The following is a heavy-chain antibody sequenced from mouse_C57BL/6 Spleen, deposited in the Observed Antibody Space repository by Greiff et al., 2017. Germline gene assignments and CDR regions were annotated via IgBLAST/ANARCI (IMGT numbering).Heavy chain of an antibody. J-gene: IGHJ4*01. CDR1: GFSFNTYA. D-gene: IGHD1-1*01. Sequence: EVQVVESGGGLVQPKGSLKLSCAASGFSFNTYAMNWVRQAPGKGLEWVARIRSKSNNYATYYADSVKDRFTISRDDSESMLYLQMNNLKTEDTAMYYCVRLYYGSSLYAMDYWGQGTSVTVSS. CDR3: VRLYYGSSLYAMDY. V-gene: IGHV10-1*01. CDR2: IRSKSNNYAT.